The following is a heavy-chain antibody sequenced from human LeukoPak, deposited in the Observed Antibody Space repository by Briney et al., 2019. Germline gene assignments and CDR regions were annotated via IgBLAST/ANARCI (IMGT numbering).Heavy chain of an antibody. V-gene: IGHV3-23*01. CDR3: ARDLYSYGANQDDY. Sequence: GGSLRLSCAASGFTFSSYAMSWVRQAPGKGLEWVSAISGSGGSTYYADSVKGRFTISRDNSKNTLYLQMNSLRAEDTAVYYCARDLYSYGANQDDYWGQGTLVTVSS. CDR1: GFTFSSYA. J-gene: IGHJ4*02. CDR2: ISGSGGST. D-gene: IGHD5-18*01.